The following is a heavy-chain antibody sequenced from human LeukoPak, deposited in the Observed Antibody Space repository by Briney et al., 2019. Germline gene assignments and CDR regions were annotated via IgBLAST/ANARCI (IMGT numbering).Heavy chain of an antibody. CDR1: GGSFSGYY. D-gene: IGHD3-10*01. Sequence: NPSETLSFTCAVYGGSFSGYYWSWIRQPPGKGLEWIGEINHSGSTNYNPSLKSRVTISVDTPKNQFSLKLSSVTAADTAVYYCARPIDYYGSGSYYEVYFDYWGQGTLVTVSS. J-gene: IGHJ4*02. CDR3: ARPIDYYGSGSYYEVYFDY. V-gene: IGHV4-34*01. CDR2: INHSGST.